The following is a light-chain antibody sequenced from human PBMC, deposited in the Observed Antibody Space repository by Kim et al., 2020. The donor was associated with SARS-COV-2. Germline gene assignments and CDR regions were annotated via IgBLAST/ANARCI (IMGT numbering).Light chain of an antibody. CDR1: QSLLHSNGYNY. Sequence: DIVMTQSPLSLPVTPGEPASISCRSSQSLLHSNGYNYLDWYLQKPGQSPQLLIYLGSNRASGVPDRFSGSGSGTDFTLKISRVEAEDVGVYYCMQALQTSWTFGKGPRWIS. CDR2: LGS. J-gene: IGKJ1*01. V-gene: IGKV2-28*01. CDR3: MQALQTSWT.